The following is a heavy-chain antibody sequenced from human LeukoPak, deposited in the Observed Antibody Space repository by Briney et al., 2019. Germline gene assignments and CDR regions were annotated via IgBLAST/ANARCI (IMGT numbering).Heavy chain of an antibody. V-gene: IGHV1-69*13. Sequence: GASVKVSCKASGYTFTSYYMHWVRQAPGQGLEWMGGIIPIFGTANYAQKFQGRVTITADESTSTAYMELSSLRSEDTAVYYCATLSYYDSDPWGQGTLVTVSS. CDR2: IIPIFGTA. D-gene: IGHD3-22*01. CDR3: ATLSYYDSDP. CDR1: GYTFTSYY. J-gene: IGHJ5*02.